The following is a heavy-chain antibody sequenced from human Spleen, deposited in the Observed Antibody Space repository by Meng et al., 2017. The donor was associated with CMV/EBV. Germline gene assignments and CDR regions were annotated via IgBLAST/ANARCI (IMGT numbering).Heavy chain of an antibody. CDR2: IKSKTDGGTT. CDR1: GFTFSSYA. Sequence: GESLKISCAASGFTFSSYAMHWVRQAPGKGLEWVGRIKSKTDGGTTDYAAPVKGRFTISRDDSKNTLYLQMNSLKTEDTAVYYCTTVFGSNTGDYWGQGTLVTVSS. CDR3: TTVFGSNTGDY. V-gene: IGHV3-15*01. J-gene: IGHJ4*02. D-gene: IGHD3-3*01.